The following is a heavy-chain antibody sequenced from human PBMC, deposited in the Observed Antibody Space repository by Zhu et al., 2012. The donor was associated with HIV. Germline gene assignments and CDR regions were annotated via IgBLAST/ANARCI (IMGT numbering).Heavy chain of an antibody. D-gene: IGHD2-15*01. CDR2: IYRSGST. J-gene: IGHJ4*02. V-gene: IGHV4-39*01. Sequence: QVQLQESGPGLVKPSETLSLTCTVSGDSISSSSYFWGWIRQPPGKGLEYIGSIYRSGSTYYNPSLESRVTISVDTSKDQFSLKLSSMTAADTAVYYCARVLCSGGSCYQFHFDFWGQGTLVTVSS. CDR1: GDSISSSSYF. CDR3: ARVLCSGGSCYQFHFDF.